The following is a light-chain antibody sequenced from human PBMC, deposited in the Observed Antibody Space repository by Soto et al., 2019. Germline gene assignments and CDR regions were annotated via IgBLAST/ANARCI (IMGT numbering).Light chain of an antibody. CDR3: QQDYNLFT. CDR2: GAS. Sequence: PGERVTLSCRASQSVSSSYLTWYQQKPGQAPRLLIYGASTRATSIPARFSGSGSGTDFTLTISSPQPEDFAVYYCQQDYNLFTFGPGTKVDIK. J-gene: IGKJ3*01. V-gene: IGKV3D-7*01. CDR1: QSVSSSY.